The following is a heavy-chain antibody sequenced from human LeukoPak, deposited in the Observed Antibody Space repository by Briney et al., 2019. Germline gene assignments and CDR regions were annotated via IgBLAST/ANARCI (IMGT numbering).Heavy chain of an antibody. V-gene: IGHV5-51*01. CDR3: AKIDRQYCSRSSCYALDF. Sequence: GESLKISCKGSGYSFTSYWIGWVRQMPGKGLEWMGIIYPGDSDTRYSPSFQGQVTISVDKSISTAYLQWSSLKASDTAIYYCAKIDRQYCSRSSCYALDFWGQGTQVTVSS. J-gene: IGHJ4*02. CDR2: IYPGDSDT. CDR1: GYSFTSYW. D-gene: IGHD2-2*01.